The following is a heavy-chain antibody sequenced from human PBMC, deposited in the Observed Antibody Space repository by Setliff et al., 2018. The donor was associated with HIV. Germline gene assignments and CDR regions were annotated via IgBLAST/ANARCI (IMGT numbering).Heavy chain of an antibody. D-gene: IGHD6-6*01. J-gene: IGHJ5*02. CDR3: ARGGRSLAAQTWFDP. CDR2: IYYSGST. V-gene: IGHV4-31*03. CDR1: GGSISSGDYY. Sequence: SETLSLTCTVSGGSISSGDYYWSWIRQHPGKGLEWIGYIYYSGSTYYNPSLKSRVTISVDTSKNQFSLKLSSVTAADTAVYYCARGGRSLAAQTWFDPWGQGTLVTVSS.